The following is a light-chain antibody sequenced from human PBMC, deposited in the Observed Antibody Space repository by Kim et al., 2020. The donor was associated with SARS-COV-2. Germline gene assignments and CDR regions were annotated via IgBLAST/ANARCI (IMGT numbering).Light chain of an antibody. J-gene: IGLJ3*02. CDR2: LNSDGSH. Sequence: QPVLTQSPSASASLGASVKLTCTLSSGHSTDAIAWHQQQPEKGPRYLMNLNSDGSHSKGDGIPDRFSGSSSGAERYLTISSLQSEDEADYYCQTWGAGIRVFGGGTQLTVL. CDR1: SGHSTDA. V-gene: IGLV4-69*02. CDR3: QTWGAGIRV.